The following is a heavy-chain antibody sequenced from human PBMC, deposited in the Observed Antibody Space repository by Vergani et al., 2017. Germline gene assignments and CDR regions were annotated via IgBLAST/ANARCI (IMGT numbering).Heavy chain of an antibody. CDR2: INPNSGGT. V-gene: IGHV1-2*02. CDR1: GYTFTGYY. Sequence: QVQLVQSGAEVKKPGASVKVSCKASGYTFTGYYMHWVRQAPGQGLEWMGWINPNSGGTNYAQKFQGRVTMTRDTSISTAYMELSRLRSDETAVYYCARDRKGVVPAAMRYYYGMDVWGQGTTVTVSS. CDR3: ARDRKGVVPAAMRYYYGMDV. D-gene: IGHD2-2*01. J-gene: IGHJ6*02.